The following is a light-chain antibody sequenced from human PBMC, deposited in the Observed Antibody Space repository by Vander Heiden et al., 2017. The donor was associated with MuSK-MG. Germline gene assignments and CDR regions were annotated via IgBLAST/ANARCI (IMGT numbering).Light chain of an antibody. CDR2: GAS. J-gene: IGKJ4*01. V-gene: IGKV3-20*01. CDR1: QRVSSSY. CDR3: QQYGSSPLT. Sequence: EIVSTQSPGTLSLSPGERATLSYRASQRVSSSYLAWYQQKPGQAPRLLIYGASSRATGIPDRFSGSGSGTDFTLTISRLEPEDFAVYYCQQYGSSPLTFGGGTKVEIK.